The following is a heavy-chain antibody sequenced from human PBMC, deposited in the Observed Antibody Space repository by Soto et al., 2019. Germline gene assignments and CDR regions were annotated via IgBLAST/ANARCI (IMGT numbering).Heavy chain of an antibody. CDR1: CGSISSSSYY. CDR3: ARTGYCTNGVCLGGFDY. V-gene: IGHV4-39*07. D-gene: IGHD2-8*01. Sequence: PSETLSLTCTVSCGSISSSSYYWGWIRQPPGKGLEWIGSIYYSGSTYYNPSLKSRVTISVDTSKNQFSLKLSSVTAADTAVYYCARTGYCTNGVCLGGFDYWGQGTLVTVSS. CDR2: IYYSGST. J-gene: IGHJ4*02.